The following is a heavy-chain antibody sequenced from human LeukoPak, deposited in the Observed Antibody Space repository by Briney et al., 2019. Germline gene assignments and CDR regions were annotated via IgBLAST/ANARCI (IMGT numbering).Heavy chain of an antibody. CDR3: ARSGTYQHSSSYDY. D-gene: IGHD6-13*01. V-gene: IGHV4-34*01. J-gene: IGHJ4*02. CDR1: VESFKDYY. Sequence: SETLSLSCAVYVESFKDYYWNWIRQPPGKGLEWIGEINHSGSSNYNPSLKSRVTISVDTSKNQFSLKLSSVTAADTAVYYCARSGTYQHSSSYDYWGQGTLVTVSS. CDR2: INHSGSS.